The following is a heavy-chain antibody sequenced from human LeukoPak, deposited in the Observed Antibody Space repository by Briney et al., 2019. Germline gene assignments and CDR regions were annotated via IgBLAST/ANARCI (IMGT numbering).Heavy chain of an antibody. CDR1: GGSFSGYY. Sequence: PETLSLTCAVYGGSFSGYYWSWIRQPPGKGLEWIGEINHSGSTNYNPSLKSRVTISVDTSKNQFSLKLSSVTAADTAVYYCARGATVTGNYYYYYGMDVWGQGTTVTVSS. CDR2: INHSGST. CDR3: ARGATVTGNYYYYYGMDV. D-gene: IGHD4-17*01. J-gene: IGHJ6*02. V-gene: IGHV4-34*01.